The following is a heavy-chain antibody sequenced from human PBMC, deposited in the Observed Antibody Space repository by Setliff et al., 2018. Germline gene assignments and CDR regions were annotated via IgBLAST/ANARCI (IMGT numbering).Heavy chain of an antibody. Sequence: TGESLKISCQGSGYSFSNFWIGWVRQTPGKGLEWMGTIYPGNADTRYSPSFQGQVTISTDTSINTAFLQWNNLKASDTAVYYCARRGERFFNWFDPWGQGTLVTVSS. CDR3: ARRGERFFNWFDP. V-gene: IGHV5-51*01. D-gene: IGHD2-21*01. CDR1: GYSFSNFW. J-gene: IGHJ5*02. CDR2: IYPGNADT.